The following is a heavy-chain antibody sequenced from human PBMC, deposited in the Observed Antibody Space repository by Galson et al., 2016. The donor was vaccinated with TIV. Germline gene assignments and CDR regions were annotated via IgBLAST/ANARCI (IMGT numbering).Heavy chain of an antibody. CDR2: IYYSGST. V-gene: IGHV4-30-4*01. D-gene: IGHD3-22*01. CDR1: GGSISNGDYY. CDR3: ARDAGTYYHAFDV. Sequence: TLSLTCAVFGGSISNGDYYWSWIRQPPGKGLEWIVYIYYSGSTKINPSLKSRLTMSVGRSRNQFPLSLYSVTAADTAVYFCARDAGTYYHAFDVWGQGTMVTVSS. J-gene: IGHJ3*01.